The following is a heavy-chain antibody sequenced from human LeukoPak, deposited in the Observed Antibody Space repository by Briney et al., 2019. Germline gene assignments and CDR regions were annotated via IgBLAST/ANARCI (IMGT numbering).Heavy chain of an antibody. D-gene: IGHD1-26*01. CDR3: ARASMRGSLYSFDY. Sequence: PGGSLRLSCAASGFTFSDHYMDWVRQAPGKGLEWVGRTRNKANSYTTEYAASAKGRFTISRDYSKNSLYLQMNSLKTEDTAVYYCARASMRGSLYSFDYSGQGTLVTVSS. CDR1: GFTFSDHY. J-gene: IGHJ4*02. CDR2: TRNKANSYTT. V-gene: IGHV3-72*01.